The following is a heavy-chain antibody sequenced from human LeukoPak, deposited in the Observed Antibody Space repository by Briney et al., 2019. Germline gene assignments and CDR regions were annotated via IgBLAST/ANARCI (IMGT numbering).Heavy chain of an antibody. CDR2: IYYSGST. CDR1: GGSISSYY. D-gene: IGHD2-15*01. V-gene: IGHV4-59*01. Sequence: PSETLSITCTVSGGSISSYYWSWIRQPPGKGLEWIGYIYYSGSTNYNPSLKSRVTISVDTSKNQFSLKLSSVTAADTAVYYCARGYGGSRYSGFDPRGQRTLVTVSS. J-gene: IGHJ5*02. CDR3: ARGYGGSRYSGFDP.